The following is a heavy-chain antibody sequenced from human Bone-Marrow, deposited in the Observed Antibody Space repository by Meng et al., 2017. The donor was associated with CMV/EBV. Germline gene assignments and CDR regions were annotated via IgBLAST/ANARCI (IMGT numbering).Heavy chain of an antibody. Sequence: GGSLRLSCAASGFTFSSYIMNWVRQAPGKGPEWVSSISSSSSYIYYADSVKGRFTISRDNAKNSLYLQMNSLRAEDTAVYYCARDNYQSYGMDVWGQGTTVTVSS. J-gene: IGHJ6*01. CDR2: ISSSSSYI. CDR3: ARDNYQSYGMDV. CDR1: GFTFSSYI. D-gene: IGHD5-24*01. V-gene: IGHV3-21*01.